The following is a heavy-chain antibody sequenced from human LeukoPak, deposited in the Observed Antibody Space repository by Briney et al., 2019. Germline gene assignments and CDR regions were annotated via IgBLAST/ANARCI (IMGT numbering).Heavy chain of an antibody. CDR2: ISGYNGNT. J-gene: IGHJ6*03. V-gene: IGHV1-18*01. CDR1: GYTFTSYG. CDR3: ARDGYSYGYNYYYYMDV. Sequence: ASVKVSCKASGYTFTSYGISWVRQAPGQGLEWMGWISGYNGNTNYAQKLQGRVTMTTDTSTSTAYMELRSLRSDDTAVYYCARDGYSYGYNYYYYMDVWGKGTTVTISS. D-gene: IGHD5-18*01.